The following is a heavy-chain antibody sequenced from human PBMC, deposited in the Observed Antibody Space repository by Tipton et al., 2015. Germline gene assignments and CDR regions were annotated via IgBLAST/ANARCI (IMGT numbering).Heavy chain of an antibody. CDR1: GSSFINTW. Sequence: QLVQSGAEVKKPGESLKISCKGSGSSFINTWIAWVRQMPGKGLEWMGIIYPGDSDTRYSPSFQGQVTFSADKSITTAYLQWRSLKASDTAMYYCARHGSIGARQNWFDPWGQGTLVTVSS. D-gene: IGHD6-6*01. V-gene: IGHV5-51*01. CDR3: ARHGSIGARQNWFDP. CDR2: IYPGDSDT. J-gene: IGHJ5*02.